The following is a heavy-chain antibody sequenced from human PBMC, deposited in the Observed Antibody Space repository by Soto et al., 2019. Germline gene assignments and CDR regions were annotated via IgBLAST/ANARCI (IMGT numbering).Heavy chain of an antibody. V-gene: IGHV4-39*01. Sequence: QLQLQESGPGLVKPSETLSLTCTVSGGSISSSSYYWGWIRQPPGKGLEWIGSIYYSGSTYYNPSLKSRVIISVDTSKNQFSLKLSSVTAADTAVYYCARGITIFGVVIAAFDYCGQGTLVTVSS. CDR2: IYYSGST. J-gene: IGHJ4*02. D-gene: IGHD3-3*01. CDR1: GGSISSSSYY. CDR3: ARGITIFGVVIAAFDY.